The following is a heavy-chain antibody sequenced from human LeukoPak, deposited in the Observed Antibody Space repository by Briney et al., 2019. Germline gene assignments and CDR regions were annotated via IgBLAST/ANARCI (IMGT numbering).Heavy chain of an antibody. CDR1: GFTFSTYS. CDR2: ISSSGTTI. CDR3: ARAARYSSGWSFDY. D-gene: IGHD6-19*01. J-gene: IGHJ4*02. V-gene: IGHV3-48*04. Sequence: GGSLRLSCAASGFTFSTYSMNWVRQAPGKGLEWVSYISSSGTTIYYADSVKGRFTISRVNAKDSLYLQMNSLRAEDTAVYYCARAARYSSGWSFDYWGQGTLVTVSS.